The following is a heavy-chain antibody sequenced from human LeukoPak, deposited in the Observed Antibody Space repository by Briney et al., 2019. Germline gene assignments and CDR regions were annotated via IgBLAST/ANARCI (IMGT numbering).Heavy chain of an antibody. CDR2: ISGSGGST. J-gene: IGHJ6*02. V-gene: IGHV3-23*01. CDR3: AGGPGVYYYGMDV. CDR1: GFTFSSFG. Sequence: GGSLRLSCAASGFTFSSFGLSWVRQAPGKGLEWVSAISGSGGSTYYADSVKGRFTISRDNSKNTLYLQMNSLRAEDTALYYCAGGPGVYYYGMDVWGQGTTVTVSS.